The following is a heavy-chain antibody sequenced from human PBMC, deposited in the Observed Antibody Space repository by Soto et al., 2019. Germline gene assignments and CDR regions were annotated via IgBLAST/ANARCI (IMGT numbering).Heavy chain of an antibody. D-gene: IGHD3-10*01. CDR3: ASMGYHYGSGSYPLDY. CDR2: INHSGST. Sequence: TSETLSLTCAVYGGSFSGYYWSWIRQPPGKGLEWIGEINHSGSTNYNPSLKSRVTISLDTSKNQFSLNLRSVTAADTAVYYCASMGYHYGSGSYPLDYWGQGTLVTVSS. J-gene: IGHJ4*02. CDR1: GGSFSGYY. V-gene: IGHV4-34*01.